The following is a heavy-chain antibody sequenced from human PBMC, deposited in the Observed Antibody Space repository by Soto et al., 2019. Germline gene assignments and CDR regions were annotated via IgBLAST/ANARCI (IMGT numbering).Heavy chain of an antibody. CDR3: TTAPDSDDYDSS. CDR1: GFTFSNAW. D-gene: IGHD3-22*01. J-gene: IGHJ5*02. Sequence: EVQLVESGGGLVKPGGSLRLSCAASGFTFSNAWMSWVRQAPGKGLEWVGRIKSKTDGGTTDYAAPVKGRFTISRDDSKTTLYLQMNSLKTEATAVYYCTTAPDSDDYDSSWGQGTLVTVSS. CDR2: IKSKTDGGTT. V-gene: IGHV3-15*01.